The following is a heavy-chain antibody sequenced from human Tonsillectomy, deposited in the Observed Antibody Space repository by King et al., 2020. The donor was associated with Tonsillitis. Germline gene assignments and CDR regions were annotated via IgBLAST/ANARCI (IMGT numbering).Heavy chain of an antibody. J-gene: IGHJ5*02. D-gene: IGHD2-15*01. CDR3: ARGSVVVAATGLNWFDP. CDR1: GGSISNYY. V-gene: IGHV4-59*01. Sequence: MQLQESGPGLVKPSETLSLTCSVSGGSISNYYWSWIRQPPGMGLEWIGYIYYSGSTNYNPSLKSRVAISVDTSKNQFSLKLTSVTAADTAVYYCARGSVVVAATGLNWFDPWGQGTLVTVSS. CDR2: IYYSGST.